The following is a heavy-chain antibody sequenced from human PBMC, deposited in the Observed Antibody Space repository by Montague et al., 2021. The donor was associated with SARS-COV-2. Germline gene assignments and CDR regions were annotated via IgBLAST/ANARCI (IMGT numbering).Heavy chain of an antibody. CDR3: ARGPTTGKRGRLYWYFDL. D-gene: IGHD4-17*01. V-gene: IGHV3-13*01. Sequence: SLRLSCAASGFTFSSYDMHWVRQATGKGLEWVSAIGTAGDTYYPXXVKGRFTISRENAKNSLYLQMNSLRAGDTAVYYCARGPTTGKRGRLYWYFDLWGRATRGTVPS. CDR2: IGTAGDT. J-gene: IGHJ2*01. CDR1: GFTFSSYD.